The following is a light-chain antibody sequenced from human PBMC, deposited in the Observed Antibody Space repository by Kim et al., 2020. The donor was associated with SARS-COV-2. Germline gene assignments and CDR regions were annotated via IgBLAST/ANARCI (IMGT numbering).Light chain of an antibody. CDR2: AAS. V-gene: IGKV1-27*01. CDR1: QDITNY. J-gene: IGKJ1*01. CDR3: HKYDSAPRT. Sequence: DLQMTQSPSSLSASVGDRVTITCRASQDITNYLAWYQQHPGKLPTLLIYAASTLRSGVPSRFRGSGSGTDFTLTITSLQPEDVATYYCHKYDSAPRTFGQGTKVDIK.